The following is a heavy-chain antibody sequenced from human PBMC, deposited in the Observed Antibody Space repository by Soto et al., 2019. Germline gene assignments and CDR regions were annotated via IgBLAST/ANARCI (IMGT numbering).Heavy chain of an antibody. CDR3: ARDGIVGTTDFFDY. CDR1: GFIFSGYS. CDR2: ISTTSTYI. V-gene: IGHV3-21*01. Sequence: GGSLRLSCAGSGFIFSGYSMNWVRQAPGKGLEWVSSISTTSTYIYYADSVKGRFTVSRDNAKNSLYLQMTGLRPEDTAMYYCARDGIVGTTDFFDYWGQGTLVTVSS. D-gene: IGHD1-26*01. J-gene: IGHJ4*02.